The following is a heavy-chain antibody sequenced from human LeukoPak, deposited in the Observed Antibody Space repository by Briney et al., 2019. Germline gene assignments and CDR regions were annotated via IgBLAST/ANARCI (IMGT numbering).Heavy chain of an antibody. CDR2: IYTSGST. CDR1: GGSISSGSYY. J-gene: IGHJ6*02. CDR3: ARGSHSSSSDYYYYGMDV. D-gene: IGHD6-6*01. Sequence: SETPSLTCTVSGGSISSGSYYWSWIRQPAGKGLEWIGRIYTSGSTNYNPSLKSRVTISVDTSKNQFSLKLSSVTAADTAVYYCARGSHSSSSDYYYYGMDVWGQGTTVTVSS. V-gene: IGHV4-61*02.